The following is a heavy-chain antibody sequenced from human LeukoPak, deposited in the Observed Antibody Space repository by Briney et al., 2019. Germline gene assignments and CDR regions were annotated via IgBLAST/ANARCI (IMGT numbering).Heavy chain of an antibody. CDR1: GFTFSTYW. Sequence: GGSLRLSCTASGFTFSTYWMTWVRQAPGKGLECVTNIKPDGSDKYYVDSVKGRFTISRDNAKNSLYLQLNSLRAEDTAVYYCARGRYSGGGIDNWGQGTLVTVSS. V-gene: IGHV3-7*04. J-gene: IGHJ4*02. CDR2: IKPDGSDK. D-gene: IGHD6-19*01. CDR3: ARGRYSGGGIDN.